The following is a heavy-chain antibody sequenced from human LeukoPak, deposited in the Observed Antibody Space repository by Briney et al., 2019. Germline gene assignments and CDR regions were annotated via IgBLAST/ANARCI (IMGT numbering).Heavy chain of an antibody. V-gene: IGHV3-7*01. D-gene: IGHD2-2*01. CDR3: ARPRGCSSIRCSYYFDY. CDR2: INQDGSEK. J-gene: IGHJ4*02. CDR1: GFTFSSYW. Sequence: QAGGSLRLSCAASGFTFSSYWMSWVRQAPGKGLEWVAHINQDGSEKYYVDSVKGRFTISRDNAKNSLFLQVNSLRAEDTAEYFCARPRGCSSIRCSYYFDYWGQGMLVTVSS.